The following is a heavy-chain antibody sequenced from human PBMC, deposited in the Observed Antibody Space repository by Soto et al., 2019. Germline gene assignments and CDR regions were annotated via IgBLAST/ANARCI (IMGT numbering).Heavy chain of an antibody. CDR2: ISHSGSR. Sequence: QVQLQQWGAGLLKASETLSLTCVVSGGSFSGYFWTWIRQSPGRGLEWIGEISHSGSRNYNPAFQSRVIISVDSSKNHVSLKLSSVTAADSAVYYCARTGGYERRPPDYWGRGTLVTVSS. D-gene: IGHD2-2*01. J-gene: IGHJ4*02. CDR1: GGSFSGYF. V-gene: IGHV4-34*02. CDR3: ARTGGYERRPPDY.